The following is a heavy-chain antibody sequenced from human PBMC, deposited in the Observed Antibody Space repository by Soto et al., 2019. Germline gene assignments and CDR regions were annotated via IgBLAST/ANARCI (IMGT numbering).Heavy chain of an antibody. D-gene: IGHD3-16*01. Sequence: ASVKVSCKASGYTFTSYYMHWVRQAPGQGLEWMGIINPSGGSTSYAQKLQGRVTMTRDTSTSTAYMELRSLRSDDTAVYYCARRGRANWFDPWGQGTLVTVSS. CDR3: ARRGRANWFDP. V-gene: IGHV1-46*01. CDR1: GYTFTSYY. J-gene: IGHJ5*02. CDR2: INPSGGST.